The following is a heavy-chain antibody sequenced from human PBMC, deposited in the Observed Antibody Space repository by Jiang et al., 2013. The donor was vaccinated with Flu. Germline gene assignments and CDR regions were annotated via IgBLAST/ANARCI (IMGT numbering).Heavy chain of an antibody. CDR2: IIPILGIA. CDR3: ASVYSSSDTGGFDP. V-gene: IGHV1-69*04. J-gene: IGHJ5*02. D-gene: IGHD6-13*01. CDR1: SYG. Sequence: SYGISWVRQAPGQGLEWMGRIIPILGIANYAQKFQGRVTITADKSTSTAYMELSSLRSEDTAVYYCASVYSSSDTGGFDPWGQGTLVTVSS.